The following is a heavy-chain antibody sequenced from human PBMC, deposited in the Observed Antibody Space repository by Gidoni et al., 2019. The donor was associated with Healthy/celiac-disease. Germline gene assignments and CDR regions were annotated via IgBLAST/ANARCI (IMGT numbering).Heavy chain of an antibody. D-gene: IGHD1-26*01. J-gene: IGHJ6*02. CDR1: GYTVPSYG. Sequence: QVQLVQSGAEVKKPGASVKVSCKASGYTVPSYGISWVRQAPGQGREWMGWFSAYNGNTNYAQKLQGRVTMTTDTSTSTAYMELRSLRSDDTAVYYCARVGDRYFYYYYGMDVWGQGTTVTVSS. V-gene: IGHV1-18*01. CDR2: FSAYNGNT. CDR3: ARVGDRYFYYYYGMDV.